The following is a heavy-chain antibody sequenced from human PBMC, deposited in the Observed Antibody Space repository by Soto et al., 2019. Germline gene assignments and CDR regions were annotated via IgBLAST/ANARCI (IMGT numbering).Heavy chain of an antibody. J-gene: IGHJ6*03. CDR3: AKEPPYSSSWYGGYMAV. CDR2: ISGSGGST. V-gene: IGHV3-23*01. CDR1: GFTFSSYA. Sequence: EVQLLESGGGLVQPGGSLRLSCAASGFTFSSYAMSWVRQAPGKGLEWVSAISGSGGSTYYADSVKGRFTISRDNSKNTLYLQMNSLRAEDTAVYYCAKEPPYSSSWYGGYMAVWGKGTTVTVSS. D-gene: IGHD6-13*01.